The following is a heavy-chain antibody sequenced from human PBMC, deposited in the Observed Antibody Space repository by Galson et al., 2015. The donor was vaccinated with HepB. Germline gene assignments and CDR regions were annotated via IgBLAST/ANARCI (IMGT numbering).Heavy chain of an antibody. J-gene: IGHJ4*02. V-gene: IGHV3-30*18. CDR3: AKDHFYYDNSGPFDY. CDR1: GFTFSSFG. Sequence: SLRLSCAASGFTFSSFGMHWVRQAPGKGLEWVAVISYDGSNKYYGDSVEGRFTISRDNSKNTLFLQMNSLRAEDTGVYYCAKDHFYYDNSGPFDYWGQGTLVTVSS. D-gene: IGHD3-22*01. CDR2: ISYDGSNK.